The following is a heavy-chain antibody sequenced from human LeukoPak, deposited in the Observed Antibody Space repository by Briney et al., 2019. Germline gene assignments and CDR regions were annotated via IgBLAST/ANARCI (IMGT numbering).Heavy chain of an antibody. D-gene: IGHD6-19*01. Sequence: GESLKISCKASGYSFTNYWIGWVRQMPGKGLEWVAMINPDDTNIAYSPSFQGQVTISADRSISTAYLQWSSLKASDTAMYYCARGSGWPHLFDYWGQGTLVTVSS. J-gene: IGHJ4*02. V-gene: IGHV5-51*01. CDR2: INPDDTNI. CDR3: ARGSGWPHLFDY. CDR1: GYSFTNYW.